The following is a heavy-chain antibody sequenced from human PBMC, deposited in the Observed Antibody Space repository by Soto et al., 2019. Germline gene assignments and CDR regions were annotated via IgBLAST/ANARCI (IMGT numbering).Heavy chain of an antibody. J-gene: IGHJ6*02. CDR1: GYSFTSYW. CDR3: ARTPVQLGVVINGLDFGYYGMDV. CDR2: IYPGDSDT. Sequence: PGESLKISCKGSGYSFTSYWIGWVRQMPGKGLEWMGIIYPGDSDTRYSPSFQGQVTISADKSISTAYLQWSSLKASDTAMYYCARTPVQLGVVINGLDFGYYGMDVWGQGTTVTVSS. D-gene: IGHD3-3*01. V-gene: IGHV5-51*01.